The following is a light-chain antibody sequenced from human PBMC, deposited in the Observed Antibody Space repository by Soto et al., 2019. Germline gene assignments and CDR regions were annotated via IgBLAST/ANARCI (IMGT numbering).Light chain of an antibody. Sequence: DIQMTQSPSSLSASVGDRVTITCRASQSISSYLNWYQQKPGKAPKLLIYAASSLQSGVPSRFSGSGSGTDFTLTISSLQPEDFATYYCQQCYNTPYTFGRGTKMEIK. V-gene: IGKV1-39*01. J-gene: IGKJ2*01. CDR2: AAS. CDR1: QSISSY. CDR3: QQCYNTPYT.